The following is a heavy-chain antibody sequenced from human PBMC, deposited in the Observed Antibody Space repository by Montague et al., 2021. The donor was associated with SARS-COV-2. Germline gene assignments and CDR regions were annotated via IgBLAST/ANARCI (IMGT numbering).Heavy chain of an antibody. CDR2: INHSGST. CDR3: ARMRFFDWPPHYYMDV. CDR1: GGSFSVYY. J-gene: IGHJ6*03. Sequence: SESLSLICAVYGGSFSVYYWSWIRQHPGKGLEWIGEINHSGSTNYNPSLKSRVTISVDTSKNQVSLKLSSVTAADTAVYYCARMRFFDWPPHYYMDVWGKGTTVTVSS. V-gene: IGHV4-34*01. D-gene: IGHD3-9*01.